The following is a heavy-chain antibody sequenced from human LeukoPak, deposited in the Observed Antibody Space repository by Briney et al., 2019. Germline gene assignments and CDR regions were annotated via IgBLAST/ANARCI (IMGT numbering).Heavy chain of an antibody. Sequence: GDSLKISCKGSGYSFNNYWVGWVRQMPGKGLEWMGIIYPGDSDTRYSPSFQGQVTISADSSTRTAYLQWTSLKASDTAMYYCASGGTLDYWGQGTLVTVSS. J-gene: IGHJ4*02. D-gene: IGHD1-7*01. V-gene: IGHV5-51*01. CDR1: GYSFNNYW. CDR2: IYPGDSDT. CDR3: ASGGTLDY.